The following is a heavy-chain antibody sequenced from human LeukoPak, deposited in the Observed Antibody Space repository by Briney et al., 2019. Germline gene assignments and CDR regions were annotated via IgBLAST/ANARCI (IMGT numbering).Heavy chain of an antibody. Sequence: SETLSLTCSVAGGSISSYYWSWIRQPAGKGLEWIGRIYTSGSTNYNPSLKSRVTMSVDTSKNQFSLKLSSVTAADTAVYYCARAAGSGGRSWFDPWGQGTLVTVSS. CDR1: GGSISSYY. CDR2: IYTSGST. J-gene: IGHJ5*02. D-gene: IGHD6-25*01. V-gene: IGHV4-4*07. CDR3: ARAAGSGGRSWFDP.